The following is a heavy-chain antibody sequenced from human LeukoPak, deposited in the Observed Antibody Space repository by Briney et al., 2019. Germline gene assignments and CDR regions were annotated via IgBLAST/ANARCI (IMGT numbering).Heavy chain of an antibody. CDR2: IYYGGST. J-gene: IGHJ5*02. Sequence: PSETLSLTCTVSGGSISSGDYYWSWIRQPPGKGLEWIGYIYYGGSTYYNPSLKSRVTISVDTSKNQFSLKLSSVTAADTAVYYCARDLHCSSTSCYYGSNWFDPWGQGTLVTVSS. D-gene: IGHD2-2*01. CDR3: ARDLHCSSTSCYYGSNWFDP. V-gene: IGHV4-30-4*08. CDR1: GGSISSGDYY.